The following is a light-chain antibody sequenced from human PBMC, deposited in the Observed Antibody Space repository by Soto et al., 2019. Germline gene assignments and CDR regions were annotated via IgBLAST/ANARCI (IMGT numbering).Light chain of an antibody. J-gene: IGKJ4*01. Sequence: DIQLTQSPSFLSASVGDIVTITCRASQGIGKYLAWYQQKAGKVPNLLIYAASTLQSGVPSRFSGSGSGTEFTLTISSLQPEDFATYYCQQLNSYLPLTFGGGTKVDIK. V-gene: IGKV1-9*01. CDR1: QGIGKY. CDR2: AAS. CDR3: QQLNSYLPLT.